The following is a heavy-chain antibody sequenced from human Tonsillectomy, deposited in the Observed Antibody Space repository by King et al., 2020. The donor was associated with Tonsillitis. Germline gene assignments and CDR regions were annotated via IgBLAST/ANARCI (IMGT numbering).Heavy chain of an antibody. CDR2: ISDGGGTT. V-gene: IGHV3-23*04. Sequence: VQLVESGGGLVQPGGSLRLSCAASGFTFSTYTMSWVRQVPGKGLEWVSTISDGGGTTYYADSVKGRFTISRDNWKNTLYLQMNSLRAEDTAIYYCAKGTMVRGARYHSDAFAIFRQGTMVTVSS. CDR3: AKGTMVRGARYHSDAFAI. J-gene: IGHJ3*02. D-gene: IGHD3-10*01. CDR1: GFTFSTYT.